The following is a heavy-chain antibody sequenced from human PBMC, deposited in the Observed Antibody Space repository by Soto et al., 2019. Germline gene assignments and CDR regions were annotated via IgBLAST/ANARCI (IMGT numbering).Heavy chain of an antibody. Sequence: QVQLQESGPGLVKPSETLSLTCTVSGGSISSYYWSWIRQPPGKGLEWIGYIYYSGSTNYNPSLKRRVTTSVDTSKNHFSLKLSSVTAADTAVYYGARAPDYDFWSGYYPDWGQGTLVTVSS. CDR2: IYYSGST. CDR3: ARAPDYDFWSGYYPD. V-gene: IGHV4-59*01. CDR1: GGSISSYY. D-gene: IGHD3-3*01. J-gene: IGHJ4*02.